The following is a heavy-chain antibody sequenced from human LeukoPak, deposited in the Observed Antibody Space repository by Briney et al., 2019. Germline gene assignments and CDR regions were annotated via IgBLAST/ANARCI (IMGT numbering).Heavy chain of an antibody. CDR1: GGSISSYY. D-gene: IGHD3-10*01. V-gene: IGHV4-59*01. CDR3: ARGDTMALSSNWFDH. Sequence: SETLSLTCTVSGGSISSYYWSWIRQPPGKGLEWIGYIYYSGSTNYNPSLKSRVTISVDTSKNQFSLKLSSVTAADTAVYYCARGDTMALSSNWFDHWGQGTLVTVSS. CDR2: IYYSGST. J-gene: IGHJ5*02.